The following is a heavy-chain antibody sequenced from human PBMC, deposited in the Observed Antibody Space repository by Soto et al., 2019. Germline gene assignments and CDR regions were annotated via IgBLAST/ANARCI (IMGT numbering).Heavy chain of an antibody. Sequence: GGSLRLSCEASGFTISSYWMSWVRQAPGKGLEWVANIKQDGSETYYAGSLKGRSTISRDNAKNSLYLQINSLRAEDTAVYYCARIVVSAGSYCYNMDVWGKGAAVTVSS. V-gene: IGHV3-7*01. CDR1: GFTISSYW. CDR2: IKQDGSET. CDR3: ARIVVSAGSYCYNMDV. D-gene: IGHD2-2*01. J-gene: IGHJ6*03.